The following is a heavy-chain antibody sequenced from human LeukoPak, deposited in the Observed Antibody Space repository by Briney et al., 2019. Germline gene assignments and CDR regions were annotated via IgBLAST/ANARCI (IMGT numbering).Heavy chain of an antibody. CDR3: AREITGTTWAFDI. Sequence: SETLSLTCTVSGGSIRSYYWSWVRQPPGKGLQWIGYIYYSGSTKYNPSLKSRVTISVDTSKNQFSLRLSSVTAADTAVYYCAREITGTTWAFDIWGQGTLVTVSS. CDR1: GGSIRSYY. V-gene: IGHV4-59*08. CDR2: IYYSGST. D-gene: IGHD1-7*01. J-gene: IGHJ3*02.